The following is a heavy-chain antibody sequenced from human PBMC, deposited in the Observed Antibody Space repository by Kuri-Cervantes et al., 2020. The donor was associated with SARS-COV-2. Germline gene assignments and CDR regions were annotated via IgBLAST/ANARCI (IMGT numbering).Heavy chain of an antibody. D-gene: IGHD1-26*01. CDR2: ISYDGSNK. Sequence: GGSLRLSCAASGFTFSSYGMHWVRQAPGKGLEWVAVISYDGSNKDYTASGKGRFAISRDNSQNTLYLQMKSLRTEDTALYYCARESGSYPENWFDPWGQGTLVTVSS. CDR3: ARESGSYPENWFDP. CDR1: GFTFSSYG. V-gene: IGHV3-30*03. J-gene: IGHJ5*02.